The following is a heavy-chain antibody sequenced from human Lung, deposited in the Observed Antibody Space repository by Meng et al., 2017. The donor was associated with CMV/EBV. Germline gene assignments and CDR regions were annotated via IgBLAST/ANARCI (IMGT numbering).Heavy chain of an antibody. D-gene: IGHD6-19*01. Sequence: QSGPGLVEPSPTLRLPCATAADSVCSNSAAWNWIRQSPSRGIEWLGRKYYRSKWYNGYAVSVKSRITINPDTYKNQFSLQLNSVTPEDTAMYYCASSGSSGWIDYWGQGTLVTVSS. CDR2: KYYRSKWYN. CDR1: ADSVCSNSAA. CDR3: ASSGSSGWIDY. V-gene: IGHV6-1*01. J-gene: IGHJ4*02.